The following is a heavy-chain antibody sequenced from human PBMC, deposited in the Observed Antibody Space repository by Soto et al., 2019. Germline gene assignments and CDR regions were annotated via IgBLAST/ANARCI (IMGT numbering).Heavy chain of an antibody. CDR1: GGSFSMYY. D-gene: IGHD3-10*01. V-gene: IGHV4-34*01. CDR3: ARVRRHVGIRHKYHARGFDS. CDR2: IDSHGET. Sequence: QVQLRQWGAGLLKPSETLSLTCALYGGSFSMYYWTWIRQSPGKGLEWIGEIDSHGETNYSPSLTSRITISLDNPKNQFSLKMHSVTAADTDVYYCARVRRHVGIRHKYHARGFDSWGQGTLVTVS. J-gene: IGHJ4*02.